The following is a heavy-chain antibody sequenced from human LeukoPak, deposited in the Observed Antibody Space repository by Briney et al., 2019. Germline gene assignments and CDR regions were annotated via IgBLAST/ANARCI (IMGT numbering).Heavy chain of an antibody. V-gene: IGHV3-20*04. D-gene: IGHD2-8*01. Sequence: LGGALRLSCEGSGFTFDDYGMGWVRTPPGKGRECVSGINRNGGSTDYADSVKGRFTISRDNAKNSHFLQMSSLRVDDTALYYCARGFRNGPFDCWGQGTLVTVSS. CDR1: GFTFDDYG. CDR3: ARGFRNGPFDC. CDR2: INRNGGST. J-gene: IGHJ4*02.